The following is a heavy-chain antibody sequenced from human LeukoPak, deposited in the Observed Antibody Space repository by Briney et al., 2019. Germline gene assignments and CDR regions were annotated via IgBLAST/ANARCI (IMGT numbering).Heavy chain of an antibody. Sequence: SETLSLTCSVSGGSISNYYWNWLRQPAGKGLEWIGRIYASGSTNYNPSLESRVTISMDKSKNHFSLNLKSVTAADTAFYYCARDFYGDDGHHPFDYWGQGIQVTVSS. V-gene: IGHV4-4*07. CDR2: IYASGST. J-gene: IGHJ4*02. CDR3: ARDFYGDDGHHPFDY. CDR1: GGSISNYY. D-gene: IGHD2/OR15-2a*01.